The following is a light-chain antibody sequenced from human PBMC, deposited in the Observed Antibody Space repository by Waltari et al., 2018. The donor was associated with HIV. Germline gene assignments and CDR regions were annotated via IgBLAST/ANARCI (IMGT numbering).Light chain of an antibody. Sequence: SSELTQDPAVYVALGQTVRIPSQQDSLRRDYANLYQQKPGQASVLVINGKNNRPSGIPERFSGASSGNTVSLTITGAQAEDEAEYYCNSRDSSGDVVFGGGTKLTVL. V-gene: IGLV3-19*01. J-gene: IGLJ2*01. CDR2: GKN. CDR3: NSRDSSGDVV. CDR1: SLRRDY.